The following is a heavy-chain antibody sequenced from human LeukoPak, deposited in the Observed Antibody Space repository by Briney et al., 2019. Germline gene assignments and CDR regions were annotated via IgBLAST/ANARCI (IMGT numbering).Heavy chain of an antibody. J-gene: IGHJ4*02. Sequence: PGGSLRLSCAASGFTFSSCAMSWVRQAQGKGLEWVSTISGVTTNTYYADSVKGRFTISRDNSKNTLSLQMSSLRAEDAAVCYCAKHNTGNYYDYWGQGALVTVPS. CDR3: AKHNTGNYYDY. CDR1: GFTFSSCA. V-gene: IGHV3-23*01. CDR2: ISGVTTNT. D-gene: IGHD1-26*01.